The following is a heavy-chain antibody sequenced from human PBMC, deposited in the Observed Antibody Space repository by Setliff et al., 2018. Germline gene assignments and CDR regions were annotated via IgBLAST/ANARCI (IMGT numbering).Heavy chain of an antibody. CDR2: LIPFFGTT. CDR1: GGTYS. V-gene: IGHV1-69*13. J-gene: IGHJ6*02. CDR3: ARDSRQWLEGGASGDMDL. D-gene: IGHD6-19*01. Sequence: SVKVSCKASGGTYSISWVRQAPGQRPEWMGRLIPFFGTTIYAQKFQGRVTITADQSTSTVFMELNSLRSEDTAFYYCARDSRQWLEGGASGDMDLWGQGTAVTVSS.